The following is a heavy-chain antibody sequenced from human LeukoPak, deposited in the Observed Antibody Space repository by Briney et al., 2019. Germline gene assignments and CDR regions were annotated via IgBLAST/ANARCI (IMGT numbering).Heavy chain of an antibody. J-gene: IGHJ4*02. CDR3: ARAGSYEYYFDY. CDR2: INPNSGGT. V-gene: IGHV1-2*02. D-gene: IGHD1-26*01. Sequence: ASVKVSCKASGYTFTDYYMHWVRQAPGQGLEWMGWINPNSGGTNYAQKFQGRVTLTRDTSITTAYMELSSLRSDDTAVYYCARAGSYEYYFDYWGQGTLVTVSS. CDR1: GYTFTDYY.